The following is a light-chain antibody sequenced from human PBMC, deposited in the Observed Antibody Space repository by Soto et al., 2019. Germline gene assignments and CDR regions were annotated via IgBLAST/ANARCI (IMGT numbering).Light chain of an antibody. J-gene: IGKJ2*01. CDR3: HQYNSWPPGT. V-gene: IGKV3-15*01. CDR2: DAS. CDR1: QSISRS. Sequence: EIVLTHSPAILSVSPGERATLPSRASQSISRSLAWYQQKPGQAPRLLISDASTRATGIPARFSGSGSGTEFTLTISSLKSEDFALYYCHQYNSWPPGTFGQGTKVDIK.